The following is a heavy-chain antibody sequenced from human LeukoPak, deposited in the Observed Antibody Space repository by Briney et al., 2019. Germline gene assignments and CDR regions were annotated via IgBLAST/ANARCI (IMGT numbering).Heavy chain of an antibody. D-gene: IGHD4-11*01. CDR1: GGTFSSYA. CDR3: ARVPTVTTDYYYYMDV. CDR2: IIPIFGTA. Sequence: SVKVSCKASGGTFSSYAISWVRQAPGQGLEWMGGIIPIFGTANYAQKCQGRVTITADESTSTAYMELSSLRSEDTAVYYCARVPTVTTDYYYYMDVWGKGTTVTVSS. J-gene: IGHJ6*03. V-gene: IGHV1-69*01.